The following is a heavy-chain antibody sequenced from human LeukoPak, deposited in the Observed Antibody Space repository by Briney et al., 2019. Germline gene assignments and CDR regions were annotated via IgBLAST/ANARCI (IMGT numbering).Heavy chain of an antibody. CDR1: GFTFSTYN. J-gene: IGHJ3*02. D-gene: IGHD6-19*01. V-gene: IGHV3-48*01. Sequence: GGSLRLSCAASGFTFSTYNMHWVRQAPGEGLKWLSYISHDSVTEYYRDSVRGRFTISRDIANNSLYLQMDSLRVEDTAVCYCASRSGLGAFDIWGQGTMVIVSS. CDR2: ISHDSVTE. CDR3: ASRSGLGAFDI.